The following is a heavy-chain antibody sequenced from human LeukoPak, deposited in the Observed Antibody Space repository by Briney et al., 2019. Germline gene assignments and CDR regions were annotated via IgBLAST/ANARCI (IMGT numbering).Heavy chain of an antibody. CDR3: ARTSYYYDSSGYYHVYYFDY. V-gene: IGHV3-30*03. CDR1: GFTFRSYG. D-gene: IGHD3-22*01. CDR2: ISYDGSNK. Sequence: GGSLRLSCAASGFTFRSYGMHWVRQAPGKGLEWVAVISYDGSNKYYADSVKGRFTISRDNSKNTLYLQMNSLRAEDTAVYYCARTSYYYDSSGYYHVYYFDYWGQGTLVTVSS. J-gene: IGHJ4*02.